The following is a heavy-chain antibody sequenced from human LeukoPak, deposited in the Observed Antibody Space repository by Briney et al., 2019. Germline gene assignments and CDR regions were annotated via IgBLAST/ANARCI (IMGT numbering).Heavy chain of an antibody. Sequence: KPSETQSLTCTVSGGSISSSGSYWGWIRQPPGKGLEWIGSLYYSGNTYNPSLKSRVTISVDTSKKQLYLNLTSVNAADTAMYYCARVMAARREDLNWFDTWGQGTLVTVSS. D-gene: IGHD6-6*01. CDR2: LYYSGNT. V-gene: IGHV4-39*07. CDR3: ARVMAARREDLNWFDT. CDR1: GGSISSSGSY. J-gene: IGHJ5*02.